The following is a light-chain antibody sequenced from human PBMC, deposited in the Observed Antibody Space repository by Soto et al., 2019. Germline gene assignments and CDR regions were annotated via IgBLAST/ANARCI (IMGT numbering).Light chain of an antibody. CDR2: DVS. J-gene: IGLJ2*01. V-gene: IGLV2-14*03. Sequence: QSALTQPASVSASPGQSITISCTGTSSDVGTYKYVSWYQHHPSKAPKLMIYDVSNRPSGVSNRFSGSKSGNTASLIISGLQTEDEADSYCSSYTTSSTLVFGGGTKVTVL. CDR1: SSDVGTYKY. CDR3: SSYTTSSTLV.